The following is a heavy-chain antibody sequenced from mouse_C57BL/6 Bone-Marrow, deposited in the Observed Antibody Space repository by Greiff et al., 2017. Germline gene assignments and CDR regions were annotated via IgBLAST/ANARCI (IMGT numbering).Heavy chain of an antibody. CDR3: AIERTGTWDY. Sequence: DVMLVESGGGLVQSGRSLRLSCATSGFTFSDFYMEWVRQAPGQGLEWIAASRNKANDYTTEYSASVKGRFIVSRDTSQSILYLQMNGLRAEDTAIYYCAIERTGTWDYWGQGTSVTVSS. D-gene: IGHD4-1*01. J-gene: IGHJ4*01. V-gene: IGHV7-1*01. CDR1: GFTFSDFY. CDR2: SRNKANDYTT.